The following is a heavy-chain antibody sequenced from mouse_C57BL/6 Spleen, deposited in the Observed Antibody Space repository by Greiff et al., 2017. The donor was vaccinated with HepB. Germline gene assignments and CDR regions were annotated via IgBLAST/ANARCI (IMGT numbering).Heavy chain of an antibody. CDR2: IRNKANGYTT. V-gene: IGHV7-3*01. CDR3: ARYLYYFDY. Sequence: EVKLVESGGGLVQPGGSLSLSCAASGFTFTDYYMSWVRQPPGKALEWLGFIRNKANGYTTEYSASVKGRFTISRDNSQSILYLQMNALRAEYSATYYCARYLYYFDYWGQGTTLTVSS. CDR1: GFTFTDYY. J-gene: IGHJ2*01. D-gene: IGHD6-1*01.